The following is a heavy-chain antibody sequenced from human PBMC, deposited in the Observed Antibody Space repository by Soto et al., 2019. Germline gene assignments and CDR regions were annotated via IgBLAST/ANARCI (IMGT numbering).Heavy chain of an antibody. CDR1: GGTFSSCA. V-gene: IGHV1-69*13. Sequence: ASVKVSCKASGGTFSSCAISWVRQAPGQGLEWMGGIIPIFGTANYAQKFQGRVTITADESTSTAYMELSSLRSEDTAVYYCAKDPFNSMIVVGYGFDPWGQGTLVTVSS. CDR2: IIPIFGTA. D-gene: IGHD3-22*01. J-gene: IGHJ5*02. CDR3: AKDPFNSMIVVGYGFDP.